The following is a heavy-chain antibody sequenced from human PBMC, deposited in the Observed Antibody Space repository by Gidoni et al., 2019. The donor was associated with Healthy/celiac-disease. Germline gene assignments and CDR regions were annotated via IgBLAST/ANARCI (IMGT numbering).Heavy chain of an antibody. J-gene: IGHJ6*02. V-gene: IGHV3-23*01. Sequence: EVQLLESGGGLVQPGGSLRLSCAASGFTFSSYAMSWVRQAPGKGLEWVSAISGSGGSTYYADSVKGRFTISRDNSKNTLYLQMNSLRAEDTAVYYCAKGATMVRGVTYYYYYGMDVWGQGTTVTVSS. CDR3: AKGATMVRGVTYYYYYGMDV. CDR2: ISGSGGST. D-gene: IGHD3-10*01. CDR1: GFTFSSYA.